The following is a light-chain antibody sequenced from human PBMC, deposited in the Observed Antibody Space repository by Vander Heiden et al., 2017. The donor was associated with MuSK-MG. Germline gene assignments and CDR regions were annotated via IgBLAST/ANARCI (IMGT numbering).Light chain of an antibody. CDR3: QLCYDTRWT. CDR1: QSISSY. CDR2: AAS. V-gene: IGKV1-39*01. Sequence: DIQMSQSPSSLSASLGDRVAIACRASQSISSYLNWYQQKPRKAPKLLIYAASSLQAGVPARFSRCGSGADFTLTISSLQPEAFATYYLQLCYDTRWTFGQGTKVEIK. J-gene: IGKJ1*01.